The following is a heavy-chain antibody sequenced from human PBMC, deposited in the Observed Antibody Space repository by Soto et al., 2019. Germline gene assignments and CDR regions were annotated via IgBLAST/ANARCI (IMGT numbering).Heavy chain of an antibody. CDR1: TRSTGRFF. D-gene: IGHD6-13*01. CDR2: KYDTGST. CDR3: ARGWSSSWPF. V-gene: IGHV4-59*01. J-gene: IGHJ4*02. Sequence: NPSERLSLTWILATRSTGRFFGGWVRQPPREGRGWIAFKYDTGSTNYTTSIKGRVSISVDASKNQISLTVNSVTAADTAVYYCARGWSSSWPFWGQGILVTVSS.